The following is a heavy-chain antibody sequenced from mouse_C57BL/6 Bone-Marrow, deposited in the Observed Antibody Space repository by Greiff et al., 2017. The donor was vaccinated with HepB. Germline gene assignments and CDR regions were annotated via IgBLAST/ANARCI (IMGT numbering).Heavy chain of an antibody. CDR1: GYTFTSYT. CDR2: INPSSGYT. Sequence: QVQLQQSGAELARPGASVKMSCKASGYTFTSYTMHWVKQRPGQGLEWIGYINPSSGYTKYNQKLKDKATLTADKSSSTAYMQLSSLTSEDSAVYYCASGYYGISYWFAYWGQGTLVTVSA. V-gene: IGHV1-4*01. D-gene: IGHD1-1*01. CDR3: ASGYYGISYWFAY. J-gene: IGHJ3*01.